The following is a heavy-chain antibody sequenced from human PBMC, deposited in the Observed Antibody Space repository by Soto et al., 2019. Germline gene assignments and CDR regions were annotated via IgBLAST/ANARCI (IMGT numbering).Heavy chain of an antibody. V-gene: IGHV3-15*07. J-gene: IGHJ4*02. CDR3: SADLPDWGAYAFDN. D-gene: IGHD3-16*01. CDR1: GFTFNGDW. Sequence: PGGSLTLSCAASGFTFNGDWRNWVRQAPGKGLEWVGRVKSKVDGGSIDYAAPVRGRFTISRDDSRNTVDLQMNSLSAEDSAMYYCSADLPDWGAYAFDNRGQGTLVTLSS. CDR2: VKSKVDGGSI.